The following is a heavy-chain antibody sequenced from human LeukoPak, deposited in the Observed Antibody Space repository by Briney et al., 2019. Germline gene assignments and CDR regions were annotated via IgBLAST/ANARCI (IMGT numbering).Heavy chain of an antibody. Sequence: GGSLRLSCAASGFTFSIYGMHWVRQAPGKGLEWVAFIWFDGSNKYYADSVKGRFTISRDNSKNTLYLQMNGLRVEDTAVYYCASRGITGTTSYNYFDPWGQGTLVTVSS. V-gene: IGHV3-30*02. CDR1: GFTFSIYG. CDR3: ASRGITGTTSYNYFDP. J-gene: IGHJ5*02. D-gene: IGHD1-7*01. CDR2: IWFDGSNK.